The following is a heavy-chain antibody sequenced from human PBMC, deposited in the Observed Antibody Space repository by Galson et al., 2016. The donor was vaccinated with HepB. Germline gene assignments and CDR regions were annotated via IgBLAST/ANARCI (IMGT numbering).Heavy chain of an antibody. CDR2: IYYSGST. V-gene: IGHV4-31*03. CDR1: GGSISSGDYY. D-gene: IGHD2/OR15-2a*01. J-gene: IGHJ6*03. CDR3: ARAPQIDYYYYMDV. Sequence: TLSLTCTVSGGSISSGDYYWSWIRHHPGKGLEWIGYIYYSGSTHYNPSLKSRVTISVDTSKNQFSLKPSSVTAADTAVYYCARAPQIDYYYYMDVWGKGTTVTVS.